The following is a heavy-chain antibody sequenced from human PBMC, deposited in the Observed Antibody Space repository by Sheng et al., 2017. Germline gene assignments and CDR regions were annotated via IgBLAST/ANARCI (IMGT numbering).Heavy chain of an antibody. CDR3: AKGCSRTSCYGITTSVNFDY. D-gene: IGHD2-2*01. V-gene: IGHV3-23*01. Sequence: EVQLLESGGGLVQPGGSLRLSCAASGFTFSSYAMSWVRQAPGKGLEWVSAISGSGTSTYYADSVKGRFTISRDNSKNTLYLQMNSLRAEDTAVFYCAKGCSRTSCYGITTSVNFDYWGQGTLVTVSS. CDR2: ISGSGTST. J-gene: IGHJ4*02. CDR1: GFTFSSYA.